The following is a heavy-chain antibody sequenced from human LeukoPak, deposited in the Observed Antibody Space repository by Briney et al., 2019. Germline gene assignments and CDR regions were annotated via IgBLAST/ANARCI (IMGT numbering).Heavy chain of an antibody. CDR1: GITFSNYA. J-gene: IGHJ4*02. Sequence: GGSLRLSCAVSGITFSNYAMSWVRQAPLKGLEWVSDISGSGGRTYYADSVKGRFTISRDNSKNTLYLEMSSLRVEDTAIYYCARTWIQPTQFDYWGQGSLVTVSS. CDR2: ISGSGGRT. CDR3: ARTWIQPTQFDY. D-gene: IGHD5-18*01. V-gene: IGHV3-23*01.